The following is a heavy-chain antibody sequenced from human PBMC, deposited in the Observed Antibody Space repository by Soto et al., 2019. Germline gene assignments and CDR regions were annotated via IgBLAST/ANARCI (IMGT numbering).Heavy chain of an antibody. CDR3: AGRVSGSLGN. CDR2: IKSDGTYT. CDR1: ELTFSVSW. D-gene: IGHD3-3*01. V-gene: IGHV3-74*01. Sequence: GGSVSLSCAASELTFSVSWMHWVRQAPGKGLVWVSRIKSDGTYTTYADSAKGRFTISRDNAKNTLYLQMNSLRAEDTAMYYCAGRVSGSLGNWGQGTLVTVSS. J-gene: IGHJ4*02.